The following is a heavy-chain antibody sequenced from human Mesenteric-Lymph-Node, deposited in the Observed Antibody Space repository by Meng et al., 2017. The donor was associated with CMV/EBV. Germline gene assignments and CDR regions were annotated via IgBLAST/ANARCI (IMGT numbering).Heavy chain of an antibody. CDR1: GYTFTGYY. V-gene: IGHV1-2*02. CDR2: INPNSGGT. D-gene: IGHD6-19*01. Sequence: ASVKVSCKASGYTFTGYYMHWVRQAPGQGLEWMGWINPNSGGTNYAQKFQGRVTMTRDTSITTVYMQLTRLRSDDTAVYYCARDYGSGWYGDYWGQGTLVTVSS. J-gene: IGHJ4*02. CDR3: ARDYGSGWYGDY.